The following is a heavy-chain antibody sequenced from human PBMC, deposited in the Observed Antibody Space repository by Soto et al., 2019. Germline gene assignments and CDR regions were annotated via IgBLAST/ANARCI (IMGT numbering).Heavy chain of an antibody. V-gene: IGHV3-15*01. CDR2: IKSKTDGGTT. Sequence: GGSLGLSCAASGFTFRNAWMSWVRQAPGKGLEWVGRIKSKTDGGTTDYAAPVKGRFTISRDDSKNTLYLQMNSLKTEDTAVYYCTTGIVAMIDIDYWGQGTLVTVSS. D-gene: IGHD5-12*01. CDR1: GFTFRNAW. CDR3: TTGIVAMIDIDY. J-gene: IGHJ4*02.